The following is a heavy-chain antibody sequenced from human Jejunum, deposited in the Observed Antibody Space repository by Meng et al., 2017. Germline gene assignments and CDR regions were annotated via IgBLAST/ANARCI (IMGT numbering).Heavy chain of an antibody. CDR3: ARDHWGSLDY. CDR1: GGSVSSSGYQ. CDR2: AST. J-gene: IGHJ4*02. Sequence: QVQLQDSGPGLGRPSETLSLICAVSGGSVSSSGYQWGWIRQPPGKGLEWIGYASTNYNPSLKSRVTISVDTSKNQFSLKLTSVTAADTAVYYCARDHWGSLDYWGQGVLVTVSS. D-gene: IGHD7-27*01. V-gene: IGHV4-61*08.